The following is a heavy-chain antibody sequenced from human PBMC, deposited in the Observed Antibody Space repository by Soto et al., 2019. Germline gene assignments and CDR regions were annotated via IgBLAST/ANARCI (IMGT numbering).Heavy chain of an antibody. CDR1: GFTFSNYW. CDR2: INTDGSST. J-gene: IGHJ6*02. CDR3: AGAPYYYFGMDV. V-gene: IGHV3-74*01. Sequence: EVQLVESGGNLVQPGGSLSLSCAASGFTFSNYWMHGVRQAPGKGLLWVSRINTDGSSTTYADSVKGRFTICRDNAKNTLYLEVNSLRAEDTAVYYCAGAPYYYFGMDVWGQGTTGTVSS.